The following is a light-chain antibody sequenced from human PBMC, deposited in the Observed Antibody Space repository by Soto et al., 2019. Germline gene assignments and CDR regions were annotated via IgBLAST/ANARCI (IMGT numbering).Light chain of an antibody. V-gene: IGLV1-40*01. CDR1: DSNIGAGHD. J-gene: IGLJ3*02. CDR2: SNY. Sequence: QSVLTQPPSVSGAPGQTVTISCSGSDSNIGAGHDLHWYQQLPGTAPKLLIHSNYLRASGVPDRFSASKSVTSASLAIIGLQADDEADYYCQSYDTRLGDWVFGGGTKLTVL. CDR3: QSYDTRLGDWV.